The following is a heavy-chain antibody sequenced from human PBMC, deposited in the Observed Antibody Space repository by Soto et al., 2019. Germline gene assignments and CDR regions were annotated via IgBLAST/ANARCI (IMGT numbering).Heavy chain of an antibody. CDR1: GGSISSGDYY. J-gene: IGHJ2*01. Sequence: QVQLQESGPGLVKPSQTLSLTCTVSGGSISSGDYYWSWIRQPPGKGLEWIGSIYYSGSTYYNPSLKSRVTISVDTSKNQFSLKLSSVTAADTAVYYCARHGAEIYWYFDLWGCGTLVTVSS. D-gene: IGHD3-16*01. CDR2: IYYSGST. CDR3: ARHGAEIYWYFDL. V-gene: IGHV4-39*01.